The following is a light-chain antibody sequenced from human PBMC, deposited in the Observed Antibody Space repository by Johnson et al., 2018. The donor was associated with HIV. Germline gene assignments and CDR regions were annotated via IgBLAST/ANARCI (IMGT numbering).Light chain of an antibody. CDR3: GTWDSSLSAFYV. CDR2: DNH. Sequence: QPVLTQPPSVSAAPGQKVTISCSGSSSNIGNNYVSWYQQLPGTAPKLLIYDNHKRPSGIPDRFSGSKSGTSATLGITGLQTGDEADYYCGTWDSSLSAFYVFGTGTKVTVL. V-gene: IGLV1-51*01. CDR1: SSNIGNNY. J-gene: IGLJ1*01.